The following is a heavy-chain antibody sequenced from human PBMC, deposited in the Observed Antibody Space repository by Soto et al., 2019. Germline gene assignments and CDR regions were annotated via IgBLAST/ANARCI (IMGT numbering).Heavy chain of an antibody. V-gene: IGHV3-48*04. J-gene: IGHJ4*02. Sequence: GGSLRLSCAASGFAFSSHSMNWVRQAPGKGLEWVSYISSSSSTIYYADSVKGRFTISRDNAKNSLYLQMNSLRAEDTALYYCAREGTGRYFDWLLYRRLPDYWGQGTLVTVSS. CDR3: AREGTGRYFDWLLYRRLPDY. CDR1: GFAFSSHS. CDR2: ISSSSSTI. D-gene: IGHD3-9*01.